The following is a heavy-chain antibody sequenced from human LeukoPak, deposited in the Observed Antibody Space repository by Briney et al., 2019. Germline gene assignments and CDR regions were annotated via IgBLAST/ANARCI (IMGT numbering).Heavy chain of an antibody. CDR2: INPNSGGT. CDR1: GYTFTGYY. J-gene: IGHJ3*02. D-gene: IGHD3-22*01. Sequence: ASVKVSCKASGYTFTGYYMHWVRQAPGQGLEWMGWINPNSGGTNYAQKFQGRVTMTRDTSISTAYMELRSLRSDDTAVYYCARDGDYYDSSRYPGIGAFDIWGQGTMVDVSS. CDR3: ARDGDYYDSSRYPGIGAFDI. V-gene: IGHV1-2*02.